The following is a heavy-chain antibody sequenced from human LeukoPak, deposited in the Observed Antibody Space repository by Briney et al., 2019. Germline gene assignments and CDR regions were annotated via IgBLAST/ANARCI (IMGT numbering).Heavy chain of an antibody. CDR3: ASVRRGFGESSKYYSYYYIDV. CDR1: GDSISSGSYY. Sequence: SETLSLTCTVSGDSISSGSYYWGWIRQPPGKGLEWIGNIYYSGSTYYNPSLKSRVTISVDTSKNHFSLNLSAVTAADTAVYYCASVRRGFGESSKYYSYYYIDVWGNGTTVTISS. CDR2: IYYSGST. D-gene: IGHD3-10*01. V-gene: IGHV4-39*02. J-gene: IGHJ6*03.